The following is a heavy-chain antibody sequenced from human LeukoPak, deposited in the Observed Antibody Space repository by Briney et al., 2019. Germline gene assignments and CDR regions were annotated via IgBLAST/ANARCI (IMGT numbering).Heavy chain of an antibody. CDR1: GFTFSDYY. Sequence: GGSLRLSCAASGFTFSDYYMSWIRQAPGKGLEWVSYISSSGSTIYYADSVKGRFTISRDNANNSLYLQMNSLGAEDTAVYYCARSRDDYGDYEFDYWGQGTLVTVSS. J-gene: IGHJ4*02. CDR2: ISSSGSTI. CDR3: ARSRDDYGDYEFDY. V-gene: IGHV3-11*04. D-gene: IGHD4-17*01.